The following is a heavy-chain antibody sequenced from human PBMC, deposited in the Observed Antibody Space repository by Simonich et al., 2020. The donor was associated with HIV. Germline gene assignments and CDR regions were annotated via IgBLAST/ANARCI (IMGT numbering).Heavy chain of an antibody. CDR2: IRRRSSYI. CDR1: GFTFSRYS. Sequence: EVQLVESGGGLVKPGGSLRLSCAASGFTFSRYSMNWVRQAPGKGREWVSSIRRRSSYIYYADSEKGRFTISRDNAKNSLYLQMNSLRAEDTAVYYCARHSNYEDGMDVWGQGTTVTVSS. CDR3: ARHSNYEDGMDV. V-gene: IGHV3-21*02. D-gene: IGHD4-4*01. J-gene: IGHJ6*02.